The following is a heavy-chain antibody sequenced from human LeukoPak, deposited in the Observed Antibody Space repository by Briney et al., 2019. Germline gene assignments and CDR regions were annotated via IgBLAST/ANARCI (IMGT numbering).Heavy chain of an antibody. CDR3: ARVLRTTVDGYCSSTSCYTIDY. Sequence: ASVKVSCKASGYTFTGYYMHWVRQAPGQGLEWMGWINPNSGGTNYAQKFQGRVTMTRDTSISTAYMELSRLRSDDTAVYYCARVLRTTVDGYCSSTSCYTIDYWGQGTLVTVSS. J-gene: IGHJ4*02. V-gene: IGHV1-2*02. CDR1: GYTFTGYY. CDR2: INPNSGGT. D-gene: IGHD2-2*02.